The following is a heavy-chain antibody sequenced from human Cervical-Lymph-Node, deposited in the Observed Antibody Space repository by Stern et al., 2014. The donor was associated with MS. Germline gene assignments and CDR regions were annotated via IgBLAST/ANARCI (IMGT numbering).Heavy chain of an antibody. D-gene: IGHD3-16*02. Sequence: QVQLVQSGAEVKKPGASVKVSCKASGYTFSNYGISWVRQAPGQGLEWMGWISVYNGNTNYAQQLQGRVTMTSDTSTSTAYMELRSLRSDDSAVYYCVRDRWSYGFVIGYYYYGMDVWGQGTTVTVSS. CDR2: ISVYNGNT. J-gene: IGHJ6*02. V-gene: IGHV1-18*01. CDR3: VRDRWSYGFVIGYYYYGMDV. CDR1: GYTFSNYG.